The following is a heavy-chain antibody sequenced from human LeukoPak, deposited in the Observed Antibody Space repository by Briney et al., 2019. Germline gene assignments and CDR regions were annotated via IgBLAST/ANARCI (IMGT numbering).Heavy chain of an antibody. D-gene: IGHD2-8*01. CDR3: AKDYNGPFDY. J-gene: IGHJ4*02. CDR1: GFTFSSYS. Sequence: GGSLRLSCAASGFTFSSYSMNWVRQAPGKGLEWVSYISSSSSTIYYADSVKGRFTISRDNAKNSLYLQMNSLRAEDTAVYYCAKDYNGPFDYWGQGTLVTVSS. CDR2: ISSSSSTI. V-gene: IGHV3-48*01.